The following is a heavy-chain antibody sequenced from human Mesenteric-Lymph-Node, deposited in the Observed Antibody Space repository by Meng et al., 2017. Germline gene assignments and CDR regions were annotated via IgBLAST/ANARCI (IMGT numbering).Heavy chain of an antibody. J-gene: IGHJ6*02. V-gene: IGHV1-18*01. CDR3: ARVGGSLYYYYGMDV. D-gene: IGHD1-26*01. CDR1: GYSSISYG. CDR2: ISAYNGNT. Sequence: ASVKVFCKASGYSSISYGISWVRQAPGQGLEWMGWISAYNGNTNYAQKLQGRVTMTTDTSTSTAYMELRSLRSDDTAVYYCARVGGSLYYYYGMDVWGQGTTVTVSS.